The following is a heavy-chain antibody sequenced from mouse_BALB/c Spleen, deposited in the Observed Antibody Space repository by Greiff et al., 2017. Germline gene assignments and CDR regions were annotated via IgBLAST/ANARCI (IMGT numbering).Heavy chain of an antibody. J-gene: IGHJ3*01. CDR3: ARGGYDRGFAY. Sequence: EVQRVESGPSLVKPSQTLSLTCSVTGDSITSGYWTWIRKLPGNKLEYMGYISYSGSTYYNPSLKSRISITRDTSKNQYYLQLNSVTTEDTATYYCARGGYDRGFAYWGQGTLVTVSA. CDR2: ISYSGST. CDR1: GDSITSGY. D-gene: IGHD2-2*01. V-gene: IGHV3-8*02.